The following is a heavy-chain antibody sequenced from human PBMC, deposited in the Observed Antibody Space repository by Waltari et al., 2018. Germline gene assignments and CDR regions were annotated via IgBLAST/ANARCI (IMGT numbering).Heavy chain of an antibody. Sequence: QVQLVESGGGVVQPGRSLRLSCAASGFTFSRYGMHWVRQAPGKGLEWVAVIWYDGSNKYYADSVKGRFTISRDNSKNTLYLQMNSLRAEDTAVYYCARETGSSSEAYWGQGTLVIVSS. CDR3: ARETGSSSEAY. CDR2: IWYDGSNK. CDR1: GFTFSRYG. D-gene: IGHD6-6*01. J-gene: IGHJ4*02. V-gene: IGHV3-33*01.